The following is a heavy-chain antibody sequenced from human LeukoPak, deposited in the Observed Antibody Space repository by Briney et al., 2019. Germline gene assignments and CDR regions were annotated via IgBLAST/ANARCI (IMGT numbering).Heavy chain of an antibody. CDR1: GYSFTSYY. CDR2: INPIGGST. D-gene: IGHD1-7*01. Sequence: ASVKVSCKASGYSFTSYYMNWVRQAPGQGLEWIGIINPIGGSTHYAQRFQGRLTMTRDTSTSTGYMELSSLRSEDTAVYYCARGELFFSDFDIWGQGTMVIVSS. CDR3: ARGELFFSDFDI. V-gene: IGHV1-46*03. J-gene: IGHJ3*02.